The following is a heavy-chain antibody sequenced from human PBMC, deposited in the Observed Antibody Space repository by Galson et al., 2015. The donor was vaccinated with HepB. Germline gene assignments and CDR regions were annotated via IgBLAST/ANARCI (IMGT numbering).Heavy chain of an antibody. CDR1: GFTFSSYS. J-gene: IGHJ5*02. CDR2: ISSSSSTI. CDR3: ARSGCSSTSCWWGWFDP. V-gene: IGHV3-48*04. D-gene: IGHD2-2*01. Sequence: SLRLSCAASGFTFSSYSMNWVRQAPGKGLEWVSYISSSSSTIYYADSVKGRFTISRDNAKNSLYLQMNSLRAEDTAVYYCARSGCSSTSCWWGWFDPWGQGTLVTVSS.